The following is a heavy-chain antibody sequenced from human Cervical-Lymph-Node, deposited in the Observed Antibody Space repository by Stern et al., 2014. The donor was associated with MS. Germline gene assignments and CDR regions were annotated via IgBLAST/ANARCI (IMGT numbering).Heavy chain of an antibody. CDR2: ITFDGSSR. CDR3: ASGTSNEFGPFDM. Sequence: VHLVESGGGAVQPGRSLRLSCAASGFIFSNSAMHWVRQAPGKGLEWVSTITFDGSSRYYTDSVKGRFTISRVNSENTLSLQLNTPRPDDTAVYYCASGTSNEFGPFDMWGQGAMGTVSS. V-gene: IGHV3-30*04. CDR1: GFIFSNSA. D-gene: IGHD3-16*01. J-gene: IGHJ3*02.